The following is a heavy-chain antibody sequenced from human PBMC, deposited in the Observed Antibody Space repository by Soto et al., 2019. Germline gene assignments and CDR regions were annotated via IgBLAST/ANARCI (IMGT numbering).Heavy chain of an antibody. Sequence: ASVKVSCKASGYTFTSYGISWVRQAPGQGLEWMGWISAYNGNTNYAQKLQGRVTMTTDTSTSTAYMELRSLRSDDTAVYYCARDGDVVPAAIFAFAEFDPWGQGTLVTAPQ. CDR2: ISAYNGNT. CDR1: GYTFTSYG. J-gene: IGHJ5*02. D-gene: IGHD2-2*01. CDR3: ARDGDVVPAAIFAFAEFDP. V-gene: IGHV1-18*01.